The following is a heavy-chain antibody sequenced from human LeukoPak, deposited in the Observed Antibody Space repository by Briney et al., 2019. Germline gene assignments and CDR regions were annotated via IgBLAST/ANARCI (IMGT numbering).Heavy chain of an antibody. CDR3: AKDVASLNYYDSSGYPEPDY. J-gene: IGHJ4*02. V-gene: IGHV3-23*01. CDR2: LSSSGGST. CDR1: GFTFSNYG. Sequence: GGTLRLSCAASGFTFSNYGMNWVRQAPGKGLEWVSALSSSGGSTYYADSVKGRFTISRDNSKNTLYLQMNSLRAEDTAVYYCAKDVASLNYYDSSGYPEPDYWGQGTLVTVSS. D-gene: IGHD3-22*01.